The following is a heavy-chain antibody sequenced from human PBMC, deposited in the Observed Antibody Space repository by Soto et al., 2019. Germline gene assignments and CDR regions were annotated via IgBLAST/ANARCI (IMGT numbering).Heavy chain of an antibody. CDR2: IYYSGST. CDR3: ARDSSGYYHFDS. J-gene: IGHJ4*02. CDR1: GGSISSGGYY. Sequence: QVQLQESGPGLVKPSQTLSLTCTVSGGSISSGGYYCNWIRQHPGKGLEWIGYIYYSGSTYYNPSLKRRFTISVDTSKNQFSLKLTSVTAADTAVYYCARDSSGYYHFDSWGQGTLVTVSS. D-gene: IGHD3-22*01. V-gene: IGHV4-31*03.